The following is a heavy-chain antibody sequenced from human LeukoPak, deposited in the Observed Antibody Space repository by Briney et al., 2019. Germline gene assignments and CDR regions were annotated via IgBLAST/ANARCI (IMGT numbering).Heavy chain of an antibody. CDR2: IYPGGSET. D-gene: IGHD5-24*01. CDR3: ARASRDGYKQNFDH. CDR1: GYSFSSYW. V-gene: IGHV5-51*01. Sequence: GESLKISCKGLGYSFSSYWNAWVRQRPGKGLEWMGIIYPGGSETRYDPSFQGQVTISADSSTSTAYLQWSSLRASDTAMYYCARASRDGYKQNFDHCGQGTLVTVSS. J-gene: IGHJ4*02.